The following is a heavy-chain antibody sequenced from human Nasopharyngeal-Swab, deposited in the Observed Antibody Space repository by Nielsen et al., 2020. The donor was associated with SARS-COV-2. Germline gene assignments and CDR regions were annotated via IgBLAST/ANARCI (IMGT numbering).Heavy chain of an antibody. J-gene: IGHJ2*01. Sequence: SETLSLTCTVSVGSISSYSWSWIRQSPGKGLEWLGYTHYRGRSNYNPSLKSRVTMSVDTSKNQVSLKLSSVTAADTAVYYCASLVEVPMIWGYWYIDLWGRGTLVTVSS. V-gene: IGHV4-59*13. CDR2: THYRGRS. CDR1: VGSISSYS. CDR3: ASLVEVPMIWGYWYIDL. D-gene: IGHD3-16*01.